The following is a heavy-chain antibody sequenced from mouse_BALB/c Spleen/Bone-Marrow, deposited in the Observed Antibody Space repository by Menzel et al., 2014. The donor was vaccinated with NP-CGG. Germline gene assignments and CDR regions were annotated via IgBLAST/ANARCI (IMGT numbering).Heavy chain of an antibody. Sequence: DLVKPGASVKLSCKASGYAFTNYWINWIKQRPGQGLEWIGRIAPGSGSTYYNEMFKGKATLTVDTSSSTAYIQLSSLSSEDSAVYFCARGIYYGSYVYAMDYWGQGTSVTVSS. CDR1: GYAFTNYW. J-gene: IGHJ4*01. V-gene: IGHV1S41*01. CDR3: ARGIYYGSYVYAMDY. CDR2: IAPGSGST. D-gene: IGHD2-1*01.